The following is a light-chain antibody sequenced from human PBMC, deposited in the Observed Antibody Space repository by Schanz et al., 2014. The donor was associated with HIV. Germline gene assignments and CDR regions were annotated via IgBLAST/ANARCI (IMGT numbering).Light chain of an antibody. CDR1: YSDIGAYLY. CDR2: EVS. J-gene: IGLJ3*02. CDR3: SSYTSSSTWV. V-gene: IGLV2-14*01. Sequence: QSALTQPASVSGSPGQSITIPCTGTYSDIGAYLYVSWYQQHPGKAPKLMIYEVSKRPSGVPDRFSGSKSGNTASLTVSGLQAEDEADYYCSSYTSSSTWVFGGGTKLTVL.